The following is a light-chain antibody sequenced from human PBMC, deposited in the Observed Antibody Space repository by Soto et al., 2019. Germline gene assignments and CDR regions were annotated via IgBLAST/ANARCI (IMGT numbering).Light chain of an antibody. CDR1: QSVTSN. J-gene: IGKJ1*01. CDR3: QQYNDWPLP. Sequence: EVVLTQSPGTLSLSPGERATLSCSDSQSVTSNYLAWYQQKPGQAPSLLIYGAFTRATGIPARFSGTGSGTEFTLTISSLQSEDFALYYCQQYNDWPLPFGQGTKVDIK. CDR2: GAF. V-gene: IGKV3-15*01.